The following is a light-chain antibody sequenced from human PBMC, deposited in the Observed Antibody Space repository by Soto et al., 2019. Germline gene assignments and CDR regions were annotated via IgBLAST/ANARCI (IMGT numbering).Light chain of an antibody. Sequence: EIVLTQSPATLSLSPGERATLSCGASQSVSSTYLAWYQQTPRLAPRLLIYDASSRATGIPDRFSGSGSGTDFTLTISRLEPEDVVVYYCQQYGSSPFTFGQGTKLEIK. CDR2: DAS. CDR3: QQYGSSPFT. V-gene: IGKV3D-20*01. J-gene: IGKJ2*01. CDR1: QSVSSTY.